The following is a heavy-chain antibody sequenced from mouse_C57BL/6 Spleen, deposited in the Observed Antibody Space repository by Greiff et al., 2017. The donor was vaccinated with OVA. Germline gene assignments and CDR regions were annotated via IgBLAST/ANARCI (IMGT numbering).Heavy chain of an antibody. J-gene: IGHJ2*01. Sequence: LVEPGASVKISCKASGYTFTDYYMNWVKQSHGKSLEWIGDINPNNGGTSYNQKFKGKATLTVDKSSSTAYMELRSLTSEDSAVYYCARGGYFDYWGQGTTLTVSS. CDR2: INPNNGGT. V-gene: IGHV1-26*01. CDR1: GYTFTDYY. CDR3: ARGGYFDY.